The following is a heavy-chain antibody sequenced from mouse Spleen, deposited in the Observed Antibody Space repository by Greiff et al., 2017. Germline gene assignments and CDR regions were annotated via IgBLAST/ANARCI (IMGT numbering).Heavy chain of an antibody. J-gene: IGHJ4*01. CDR1: GYAFTNYL. CDR3: ARSGWDGGMDY. V-gene: IGHV1-54*01. D-gene: IGHD4-1*01. Sequence: VQLQQSGAELVRPGTSVKVSCKASGYAFTNYLIEWVKQRPGQGLEWIGVINPGSGGTNYNEKFKGKATLTADKSSSTAYMQLSSLTSDDSAVYFCARSGWDGGMDYWGQGTSVTVSS. CDR2: INPGSGGT.